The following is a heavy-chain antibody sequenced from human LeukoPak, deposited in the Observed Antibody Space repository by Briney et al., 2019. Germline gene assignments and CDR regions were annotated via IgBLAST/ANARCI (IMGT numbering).Heavy chain of an antibody. CDR3: AREVIGSYSVAY. CDR2: ISAYNGNT. Sequence: GASVKVSCKASGYTFTSYGISWVRQAPGQGLEWMRWISAYNGNTKYAQKLQGRVTMTTDTSTSTAHMELRSLRSDDTAVYYCAREVIGSYSVAYWGQGTLVTVSS. J-gene: IGHJ4*02. CDR1: GYTFTSYG. V-gene: IGHV1-18*01. D-gene: IGHD1-26*01.